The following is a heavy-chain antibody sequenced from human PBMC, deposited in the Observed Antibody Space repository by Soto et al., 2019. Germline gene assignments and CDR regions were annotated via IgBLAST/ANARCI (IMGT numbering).Heavy chain of an antibody. CDR2: ISWNSGSI. J-gene: IGHJ6*02. V-gene: IGHV3-9*01. CDR3: AKDIGCSSTSCYSNYYYGMDV. CDR1: GFTFDDYA. Sequence: VPPGGSLRLSCAASGFTFDDYAMHWVRQAPGKGLEWVSGISWNSGSIGYADSVKGRFAISRDNAKNSLYLQMNSLRAEDTALYYCAKDIGCSSTSCYSNYYYGMDVWGQGTTVTVSS. D-gene: IGHD2-2*02.